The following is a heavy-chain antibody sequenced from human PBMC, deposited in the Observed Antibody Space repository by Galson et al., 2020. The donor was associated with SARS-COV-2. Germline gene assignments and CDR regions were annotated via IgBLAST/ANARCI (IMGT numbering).Heavy chain of an antibody. CDR3: AKDSSDYYDSSGYYS. CDR2: ISWNSGSI. J-gene: IGHJ4*02. V-gene: IGHV3-9*01. CDR1: GFTFDDYA. Sequence: SLKISCAASGFTFDDYAMHCVRQAPGKGLEWVSGISWNSGSIGYADSVKGRFTISRDNAKNSLYLQMNSLRAEDTALYYCAKDSSDYYDSSGYYSWGQGTLVTVSS. D-gene: IGHD3-22*01.